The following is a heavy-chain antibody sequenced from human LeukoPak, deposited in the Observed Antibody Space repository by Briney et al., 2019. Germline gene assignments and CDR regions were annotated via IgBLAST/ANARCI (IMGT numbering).Heavy chain of an antibody. CDR2: IDPSDSYT. CDR1: GYSFTSYW. Sequence: PGESLKISRKGSGYSFTSYWISWVRQMPGKGPEWMGRIDPSDSYTNYSPSFQGHVTISADKSISTAYLQWSSLKASDTAMYYCARLRSSWAPALDYWGQGTLVTVSS. CDR3: ARLRSSWAPALDY. V-gene: IGHV5-10-1*01. J-gene: IGHJ4*02. D-gene: IGHD6-13*01.